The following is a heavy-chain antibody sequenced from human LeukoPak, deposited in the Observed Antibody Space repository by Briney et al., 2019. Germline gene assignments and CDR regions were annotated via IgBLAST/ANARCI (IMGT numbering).Heavy chain of an antibody. CDR1: GGSISSYY. V-gene: IGHV4-59*08. CDR3: ARYYYYYYGMDV. CDR2: NYYSGST. Sequence: PSETLSLTCTVSGGSISSYYWSWIRQPPGKGLEWIGYNYYSGSTNYNPSLKSRVTISVDTSKNQFSLKLSSVTAADTAVYYCARYYYYYYGMDVWGQGTTVTVSS. J-gene: IGHJ6*02.